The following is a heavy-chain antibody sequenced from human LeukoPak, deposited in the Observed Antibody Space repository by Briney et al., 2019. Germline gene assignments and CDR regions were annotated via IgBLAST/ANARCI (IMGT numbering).Heavy chain of an antibody. CDR2: ISGNGDIT. J-gene: IGHJ4*02. CDR1: GFTFSNYA. Sequence: QAGGSLRLSCAASGFTFSNYAMSWVRQAPGKGLEWVSAISGNGDITYYTDSVKGRFTISRDNSKNTPYLQMNSLRAEDTAIYYCAKVTGGDMITYGGLDYWGQGTLVTVSS. V-gene: IGHV3-23*01. CDR3: AKVTGGDMITYGGLDY. D-gene: IGHD3-16*01.